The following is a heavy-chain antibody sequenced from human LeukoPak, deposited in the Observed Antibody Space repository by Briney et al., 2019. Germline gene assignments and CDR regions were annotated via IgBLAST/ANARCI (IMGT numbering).Heavy chain of an antibody. J-gene: IGHJ6*03. Sequence: ASVKVSCKASGGTFSSYAISWVRQAPGQGLEWMGGIIPIFGTANYAQKFQGRVTITADESTSTAYMELSSLRSEDTAVYYCARSQTAYYYYYMDVWGKGTTVTVSS. CDR1: GGTFSSYA. V-gene: IGHV1-69*13. CDR2: IIPIFGTA. CDR3: ARSQTAYYYYYMDV.